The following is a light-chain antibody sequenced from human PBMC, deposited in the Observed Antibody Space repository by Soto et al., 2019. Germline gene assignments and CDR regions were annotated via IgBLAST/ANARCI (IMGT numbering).Light chain of an antibody. CDR2: WAS. Sequence: DIVMTQSPDSLAVSLGERATINCKSSQNVLLSSNNKNYLAWYQHKPGQSPKLLIYWASTRESGVPDRFSGSGSGPDFTLTISSLQAEDVAVYYCQQYYGLPRTFGQGTKVEIK. CDR1: QNVLLSSNNKNY. CDR3: QQYYGLPRT. V-gene: IGKV4-1*01. J-gene: IGKJ1*01.